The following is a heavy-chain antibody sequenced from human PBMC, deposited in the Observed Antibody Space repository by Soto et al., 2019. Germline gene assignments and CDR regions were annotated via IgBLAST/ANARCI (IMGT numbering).Heavy chain of an antibody. CDR3: AREFLSSYGPHYYFDY. V-gene: IGHV4-61*01. CDR2: IYYSGST. D-gene: IGHD5-18*01. J-gene: IGHJ4*02. CDR1: GASISSVSGGSISSYF. Sequence: PSETLSLTCTVSGASISSVSGGSISSYFWSWIRQPPGKGLEWIGYIYYSGSTNYNPSLKRRVTISLDTAKNQLSLRLSSVTAAYTAVYYCAREFLSSYGPHYYFDYWGQGTLVNVSS.